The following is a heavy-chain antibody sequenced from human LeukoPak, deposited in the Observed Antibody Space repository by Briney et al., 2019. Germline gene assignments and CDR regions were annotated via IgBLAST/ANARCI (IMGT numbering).Heavy chain of an antibody. Sequence: GGSLRLSCAASGFTFSNYAMHWVRQAPGKGLEWVVVLSYDGSDKYYADSVKGRFTISRDNSKNTLYLQMNSLRAEDTAVYYCARPYYDSSGYRFDYWGQGTLVTVSP. V-gene: IGHV3-30-3*01. CDR1: GFTFSNYA. CDR3: ARPYYDSSGYRFDY. CDR2: LSYDGSDK. J-gene: IGHJ4*02. D-gene: IGHD3-22*01.